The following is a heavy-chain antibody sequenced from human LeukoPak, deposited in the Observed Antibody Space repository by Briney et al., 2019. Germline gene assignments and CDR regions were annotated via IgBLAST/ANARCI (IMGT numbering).Heavy chain of an antibody. J-gene: IGHJ4*02. D-gene: IGHD4-17*01. CDR3: AKDGFYGDYVSY. CDR2: ISGSGGAT. Sequence: PGGSLRLSCAASGFTFSNYGMSWVRQAPGKGLEWVSGISGSGGATYYADSVKGRFAISRDNSKNTLYLQMNSLRAEDTAVYYCAKDGFYGDYVSYWGQGTVVVVSS. V-gene: IGHV3-23*01. CDR1: GFTFSNYG.